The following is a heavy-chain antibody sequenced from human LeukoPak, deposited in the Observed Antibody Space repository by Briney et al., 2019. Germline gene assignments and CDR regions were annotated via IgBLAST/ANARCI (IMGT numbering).Heavy chain of an antibody. CDR2: INPNSGGT. CDR1: GXXFTXYY. Sequence: ASGXXFTXYYXXWVRQXPGQGLEWMGWINPNSGGTNYAQKFQGRVTMTRDTSISTAYMELSRLRSDDTAVYYCAVEEGYWGQGTLVTVSS. CDR3: AVEEGY. V-gene: IGHV1-2*02. J-gene: IGHJ4*02.